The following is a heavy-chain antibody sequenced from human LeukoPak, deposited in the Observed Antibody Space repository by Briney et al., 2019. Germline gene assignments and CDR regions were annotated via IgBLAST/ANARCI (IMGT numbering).Heavy chain of an antibody. D-gene: IGHD3-22*01. CDR2: ISGSGGST. CDR1: GFTFSSYA. V-gene: IGHV3-23*01. CDR3: ATAGYYYDSSGYYFDY. J-gene: IGHJ4*02. Sequence: GGSLRLSCAASGFTFSSYAMSWVRQAPGKGLEWVSAISGSGGSTYYADSVKGRFTISRDNSKNTLYLQMNSLRAEDTAVYYCATAGYYYDSSGYYFDYWGQGTLVTVSS.